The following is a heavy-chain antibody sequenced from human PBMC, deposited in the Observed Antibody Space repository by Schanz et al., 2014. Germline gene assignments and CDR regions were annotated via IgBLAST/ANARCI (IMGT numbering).Heavy chain of an antibody. Sequence: VQLVESGGGLIQPGGSLRLSCAASGFGFSSYSMNWVRQAPGKGLEWVAVIWYDGSNKYYADSVKGRLTISRDDAKKSMYLQMNNLRAEDTAVYYCVSQTGSPNYWGQGTLVTVSS. CDR1: GFGFSSYS. D-gene: IGHD6-13*01. CDR2: IWYDGSNK. V-gene: IGHV3-33*08. CDR3: VSQTGSPNY. J-gene: IGHJ4*02.